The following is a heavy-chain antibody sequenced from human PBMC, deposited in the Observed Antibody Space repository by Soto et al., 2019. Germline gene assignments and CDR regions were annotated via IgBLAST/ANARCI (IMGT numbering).Heavy chain of an antibody. J-gene: IGHJ4*02. D-gene: IGHD3-3*01. V-gene: IGHV1-69*01. Sequence: QVQLVQSGAEVKKPGSSVKVSCKASGGSFGNSAINWVRQTPGQGLEWLGGFIPVYRTLNYAQKLQGRVTITEDESTGTAYMTLSSLASDDTAVYYCATGVIWIGYFTVDSWGQGTRVTVSS. CDR2: FIPVYRTL. CDR1: GGSFGNSA. CDR3: ATGVIWIGYFTVDS.